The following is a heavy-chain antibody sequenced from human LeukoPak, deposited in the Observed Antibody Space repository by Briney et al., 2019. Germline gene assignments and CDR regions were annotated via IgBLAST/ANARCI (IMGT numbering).Heavy chain of an antibody. J-gene: IGHJ4*02. D-gene: IGHD6-19*01. Sequence: SETLSLTCTVSGGSISSYYWSWIRQPAGKGLEWIGRIYTSGSTNYNPSLKSRVTMSVDTSKNQFSLNLNSVTAADTAVYYCASHSRYISGKDFWGQGTLVTVSS. V-gene: IGHV4-4*07. CDR2: IYTSGST. CDR1: GGSISSYY. CDR3: ASHSRYISGKDF.